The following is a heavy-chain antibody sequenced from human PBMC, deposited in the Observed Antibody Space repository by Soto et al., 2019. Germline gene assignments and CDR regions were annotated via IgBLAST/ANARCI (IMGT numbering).Heavy chain of an antibody. CDR1: GGTFSSYT. J-gene: IGHJ3*02. CDR2: IIPILGIA. CDR3: ARDPNDYSKAFDI. D-gene: IGHD4-4*01. Sequence: ASVKVSCKASGGTFSSYTISWVRQAPGQGLEWMGRIIPILGIANYAQKFQGRVTITADKSTSTAYMELSSLRSEDTAVYYCARDPNDYSKAFDIWGQGTMVTVSS. V-gene: IGHV1-69*04.